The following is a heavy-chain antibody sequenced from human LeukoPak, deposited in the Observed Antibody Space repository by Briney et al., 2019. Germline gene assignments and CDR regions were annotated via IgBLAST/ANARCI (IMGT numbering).Heavy chain of an antibody. Sequence: GGSLRLSCAASGFTFSSYEMNWVRQAPGKGLEWVSYISSSGSTIYYADSVKGRVTIARDNAKNSLYLQMNSLRAEDTAVYYCAELGITMIGGVWGKGTTVTISS. CDR3: AELGITMIGGV. CDR2: ISSSGSTI. D-gene: IGHD3-10*02. CDR1: GFTFSSYE. J-gene: IGHJ6*04. V-gene: IGHV3-48*03.